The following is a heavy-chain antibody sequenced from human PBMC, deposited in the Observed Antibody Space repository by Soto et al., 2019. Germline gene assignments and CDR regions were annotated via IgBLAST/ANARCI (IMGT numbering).Heavy chain of an antibody. Sequence: PGGSLRLSCAASGFTFSSYAMHWVRQAPGKGLEWVAVISYDGSNKYYADSVKGRFTISRDNSKNTLYLQMNSLRAEDTAVYYCARGSWYTMVRGLFDPWGQGTLVTVSS. CDR2: ISYDGSNK. CDR3: ARGSWYTMVRGLFDP. D-gene: IGHD3-10*01. V-gene: IGHV3-30-3*01. J-gene: IGHJ5*02. CDR1: GFTFSSYA.